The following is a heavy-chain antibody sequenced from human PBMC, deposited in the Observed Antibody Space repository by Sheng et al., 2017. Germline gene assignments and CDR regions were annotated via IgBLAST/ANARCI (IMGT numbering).Heavy chain of an antibody. CDR1: GFTFSDYY. V-gene: IGHV3-11*06. CDR3: ARGLRSSLSYYFDY. Sequence: QVQLVESGGGLVKPGGSLRLSCAASGFTFSDYYMSWIRQAPGKGLEWVSYISSSSSYTNYADSVKGRFTISRDNAKNSLYLQMNSLRAEDTAVYYCARGLRSSLSYYFDYWGQGTLVTVSS. J-gene: IGHJ4*02. CDR2: ISSSSSYT. D-gene: IGHD5-12*01.